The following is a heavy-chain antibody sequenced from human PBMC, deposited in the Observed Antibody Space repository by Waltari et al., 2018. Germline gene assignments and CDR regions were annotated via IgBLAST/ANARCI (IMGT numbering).Heavy chain of an antibody. Sequence: VQLQESGPGLVKPSETLSLTCAVSGYSISSGYYWGWIRQPPGKGLEWIGSIYHSGSTYYNPSLKSRVTISVDTSKNQFSLKLSSVTAADTAVYYCARERIAAAGEFDYWGQGTLVTVSS. J-gene: IGHJ4*02. CDR1: GYSISSGYY. CDR3: ARERIAAAGEFDY. CDR2: IYHSGST. V-gene: IGHV4-38-2*02. D-gene: IGHD6-13*01.